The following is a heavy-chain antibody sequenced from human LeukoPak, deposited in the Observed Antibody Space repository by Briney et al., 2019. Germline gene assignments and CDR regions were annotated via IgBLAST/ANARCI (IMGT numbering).Heavy chain of an antibody. D-gene: IGHD5-24*01. CDR3: AKDDAWLQYGD. CDR2: ISPNGVIT. CDR1: GFTFSSHG. J-gene: IGHJ4*02. Sequence: GGSLRLSCAASGFTFSSHGMNWVRQAPGKGLEWVSGISPNGVITYYADSVKGRFTISRDNSKGTVSLQMNSLRPEDTAVYYCAKDDAWLQYGDWGRGTLDTVSS. V-gene: IGHV3-23*01.